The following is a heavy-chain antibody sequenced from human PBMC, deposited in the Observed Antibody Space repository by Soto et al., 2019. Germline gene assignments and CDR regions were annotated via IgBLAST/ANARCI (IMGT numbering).Heavy chain of an antibody. CDR1: GYTFTTFW. Sequence: PGESLKISCTGFGYTFTTFWISWVRQMPGKGLEWMGRIDPGDTYATYSPAFQGHATISADKATSTAYLQWSSLKASDTAMYFCARIYCTTTTCDSWFDPWGQGTRLPSPQ. CDR3: ARIYCTTTTCDSWFDP. V-gene: IGHV5-10-1*01. D-gene: IGHD2-2*01. J-gene: IGHJ5*02. CDR2: IDPGDTYA.